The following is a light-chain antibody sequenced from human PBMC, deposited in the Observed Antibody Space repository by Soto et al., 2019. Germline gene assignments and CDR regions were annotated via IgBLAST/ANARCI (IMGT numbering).Light chain of an antibody. CDR1: QSISSW. CDR2: DAS. J-gene: IGKJ1*01. Sequence: DIQMTQSPSTLSASVGDRVTITCRASQSISSWLAWYQQKPGKAPTLLIYDASSLESGVPSRFSGSASGTDFTLTSSRLQPDDVATYYCQQYNSYSTFGQGTKVEIK. V-gene: IGKV1-5*01. CDR3: QQYNSYST.